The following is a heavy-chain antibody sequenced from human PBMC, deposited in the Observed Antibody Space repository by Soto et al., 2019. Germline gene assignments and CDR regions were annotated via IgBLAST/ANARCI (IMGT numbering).Heavy chain of an antibody. D-gene: IGHD5-18*01. V-gene: IGHV3-23*01. J-gene: IGHJ4*02. CDR2: IRARGDST. CDR1: GFTFSSYA. Sequence: EVPLLEPGGGLVQPGGSLRLSCAASGFTFSSYAMTWVRQAAGKGLEWVSTIRARGDSTFYGDSVKGRCTISRDNSDNTVYLQMNSLKAEDTAVYYCAKGGYTTYFEYWAQGTLVTVSS. CDR3: AKGGYTTYFEY.